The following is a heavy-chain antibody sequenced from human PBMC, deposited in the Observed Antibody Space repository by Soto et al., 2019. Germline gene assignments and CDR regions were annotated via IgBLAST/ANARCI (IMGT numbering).Heavy chain of an antibody. J-gene: IGHJ4*02. D-gene: IGHD3-3*01. CDR2: IYYSGST. CDR1: GGSISSYY. Sequence: QVQLQESGPGLVKPSETLSLTCTVSGGSISSYYWSWIRQPPGKGLEWIGYIYYSGSTNYNPSLKSRVTISVDTSKNQFSLKLSSVTAADTAVYYCARANFWSGWLFDYWGQGTLVTVSS. V-gene: IGHV4-59*01. CDR3: ARANFWSGWLFDY.